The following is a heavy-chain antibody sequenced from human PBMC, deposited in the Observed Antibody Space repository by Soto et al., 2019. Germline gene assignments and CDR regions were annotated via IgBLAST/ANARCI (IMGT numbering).Heavy chain of an antibody. V-gene: IGHV1-3*01. D-gene: IGHD2-2*01. CDR3: ASSYQLRQDCCYYGMDV. CDR2: INAGNGNT. CDR1: GYTFTSYA. Sequence: GAAVNVSCKASGYTFTSYAMHWVRQAPAQRLEGMGWINAGNGNTKYSQKFQGRVTITRDTSASTAYMELSSLRSEDTAVDYCASSYQLRQDCCYYGMDVWGQGTTVTVSS. J-gene: IGHJ6*02.